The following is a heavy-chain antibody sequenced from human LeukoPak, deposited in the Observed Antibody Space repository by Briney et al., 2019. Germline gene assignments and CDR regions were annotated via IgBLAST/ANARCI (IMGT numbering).Heavy chain of an antibody. CDR3: ASYLVVGNLYFDY. J-gene: IGHJ4*02. D-gene: IGHD3-22*01. V-gene: IGHV4-34*01. CDR2: INHSGST. Sequence: SETLSLTCAVYGGSFSGYYWSWIRQPPGKGLEWIGEINHSGSTNYNPSLKSRVTISVDTSKNQFSLKLSSVTAADTAVYYCASYLVVGNLYFDYWGQGTLVTVSS. CDR1: GGSFSGYY.